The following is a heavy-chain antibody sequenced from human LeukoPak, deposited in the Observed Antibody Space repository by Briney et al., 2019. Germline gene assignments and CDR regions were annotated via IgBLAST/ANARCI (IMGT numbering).Heavy chain of an antibody. CDR2: TKPDGSAE. CDR3: ARDGGLHTNFDY. Sequence: GGSLRLSCAASGFSLRNYWMGWVRQAPGKGLEWVANTKPDGSAEYYADSVRGRFTASRDNANNLLYLQMNRLRAEDTAVYYCARDGGLHTNFDYWGQGTLLTVSP. D-gene: IGHD2-15*01. J-gene: IGHJ4*02. CDR1: GFSLRNYW. V-gene: IGHV3-7*01.